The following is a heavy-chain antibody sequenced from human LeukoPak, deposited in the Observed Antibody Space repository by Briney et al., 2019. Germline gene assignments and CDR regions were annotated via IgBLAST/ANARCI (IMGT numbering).Heavy chain of an antibody. CDR2: IKGDGSRI. Sequence: GGSLRLSRAASGFTFSSYWMHWVRQAPGKGLVWVSRIKGDGSRIFYADSVKGRFTISRDNAKNTLYLQMNSLRAEDTAVYYCARSDHFDYWGQGTLVTVSS. CDR3: ARSDHFDY. J-gene: IGHJ4*02. V-gene: IGHV3-74*01. CDR1: GFTFSSYW.